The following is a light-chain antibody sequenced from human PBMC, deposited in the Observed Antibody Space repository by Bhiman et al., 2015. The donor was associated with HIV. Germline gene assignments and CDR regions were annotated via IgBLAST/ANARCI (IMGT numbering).Light chain of an antibody. Sequence: QSALTQPASVSGSPGQSITISCSGTSSDIGDFHYVSWYQHHPGKAPKLIIFDDTKRPSGVSDRFSGSKSGNTASLTISGLQAEDEADYYCCSYAGSYVFGTGTKVTVL. CDR3: CSYAGSYV. CDR2: DDT. CDR1: SSDIGDFHY. V-gene: IGLV2-11*01. J-gene: IGLJ1*01.